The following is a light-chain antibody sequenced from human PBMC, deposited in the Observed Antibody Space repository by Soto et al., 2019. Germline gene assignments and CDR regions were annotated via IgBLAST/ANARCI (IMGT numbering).Light chain of an antibody. CDR3: QQVNSYPFT. Sequence: IQLTQSPSSLSASVGDRVTITCRASHDINNYVAWYQQQPGKAPKLLIYLTSNLQSGIPSRFSGSGSGTDYTLTISDLQPEDFATFYCQQVNSYPFTFGPGTKVDIK. CDR2: LTS. J-gene: IGKJ3*01. V-gene: IGKV1-9*01. CDR1: HDINNY.